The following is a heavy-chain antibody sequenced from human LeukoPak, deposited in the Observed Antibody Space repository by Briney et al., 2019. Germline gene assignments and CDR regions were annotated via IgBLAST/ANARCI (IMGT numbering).Heavy chain of an antibody. V-gene: IGHV4-4*07. Sequence: SETLSLACTVSGGSISSYYWSWIRQPAGKGLEWIGHIYNSGSTNYNPSLKGRVTMSVATSKNQFSLQLSSVTAADTAVYYCARSAFLVTAPGLYYFDYWGQGTLVAVSS. CDR2: IYNSGST. CDR3: ARSAFLVTAPGLYYFDY. J-gene: IGHJ4*02. CDR1: GGSISSYY. D-gene: IGHD6-13*01.